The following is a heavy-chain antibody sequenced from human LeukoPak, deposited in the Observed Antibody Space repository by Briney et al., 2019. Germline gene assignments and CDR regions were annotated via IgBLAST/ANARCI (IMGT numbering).Heavy chain of an antibody. CDR1: GFTFSSYG. D-gene: IGHD4-17*01. J-gene: IGHJ4*02. Sequence: PGGSLRLSCAASGFTFSSYGMHWVRQAPGKGLEWVAVIWYDGSNKYYADSVKGRFTISRDNSKNTLYLQMNSLRAEDTAVYYCARGDYGDYGKNFDYWGQGTLVTVSS. V-gene: IGHV3-33*01. CDR3: ARGDYGDYGKNFDY. CDR2: IWYDGSNK.